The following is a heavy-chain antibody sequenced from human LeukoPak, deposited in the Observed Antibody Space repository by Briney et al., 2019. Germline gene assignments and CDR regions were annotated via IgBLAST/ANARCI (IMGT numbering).Heavy chain of an antibody. CDR3: AKEGYYYDSSGYYYIPYYFDY. J-gene: IGHJ4*02. CDR1: GFTFSSYG. V-gene: IGHV3-30*02. Sequence: GGSLRLSCAASGFTFSSYGMHWVRQAPGKGLEWVTFIRYDGSNKYYADSVKGRFTISRDNSKNTLYLQMNSLRAEDTAVYYCAKEGYYYDSSGYYYIPYYFDYWGQGTLVTVSS. D-gene: IGHD3-22*01. CDR2: IRYDGSNK.